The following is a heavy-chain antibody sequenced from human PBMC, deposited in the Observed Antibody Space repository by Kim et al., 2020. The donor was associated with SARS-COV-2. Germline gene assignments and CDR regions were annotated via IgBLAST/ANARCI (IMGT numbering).Heavy chain of an antibody. V-gene: IGHV1-3*01. CDR1: GYTFTSYA. CDR3: ARTLTTVTRWYFDL. CDR2: INAGNGNT. D-gene: IGHD4-17*01. Sequence: ASVKVSCKASGYTFTSYAMHWVRQAPGQRLEWMGWINAGNGNTQYSQKFQGRVTITRDTSASTAYMELSSLRSEDTAVYYCARTLTTVTRWYFDLWGRGTLVTVSS. J-gene: IGHJ2*01.